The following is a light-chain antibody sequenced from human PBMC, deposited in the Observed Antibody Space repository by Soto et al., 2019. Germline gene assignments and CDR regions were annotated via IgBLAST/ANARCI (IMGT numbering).Light chain of an antibody. J-gene: IGKJ4*01. Sequence: DIQSTHPPSSLSASFGYIVTITFLASQGIDTYLAWFQQKPGKAPKTLIYAASSLHSGVPSRFSGSGSGTDFTLTISSLQPEDFATYYCQQANSFPLTFGGGTKVDIK. CDR1: QGIDTY. CDR2: AAS. CDR3: QQANSFPLT. V-gene: IGKV1-16*01.